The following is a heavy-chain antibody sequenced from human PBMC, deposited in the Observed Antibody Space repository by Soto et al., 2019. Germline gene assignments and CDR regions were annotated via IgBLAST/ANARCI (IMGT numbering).Heavy chain of an antibody. J-gene: IGHJ6*02. Sequence: QVQLQESGPGLVKPSQTLSLTCTVSGGSISSGGYYWSWIRQHPGKGLEWIGYIYYSGSTYYNPSLKSRVTISVDTSKNQFSLKLSSVTAADTAVYYCARVSYPYNYYYYGMDVWGQGTTVTVSS. D-gene: IGHD3-16*02. CDR1: GGSISSGGYY. CDR2: IYYSGST. V-gene: IGHV4-31*03. CDR3: ARVSYPYNYYYYGMDV.